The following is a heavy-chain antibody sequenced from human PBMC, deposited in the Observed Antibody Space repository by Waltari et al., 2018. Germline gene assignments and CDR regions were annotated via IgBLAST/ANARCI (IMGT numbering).Heavy chain of an antibody. V-gene: IGHV1-3*01. Sequence: QVQLVQSGAEVKKPGASVKVSCKDSGYTFTSYAMHWVRQAHGQRLEWMGWIHAGNVNTKYSQKFPGRVTFTRDTSESTAYMELSSLRSEDTAGYYCARAGVVSGWSNPWDYYYYGMDVWGQGTTVTVSS. J-gene: IGHJ6*02. CDR3: ARAGVVSGWSNPWDYYYYGMDV. D-gene: IGHD6-19*01. CDR2: IHAGNVNT. CDR1: GYTFTSYA.